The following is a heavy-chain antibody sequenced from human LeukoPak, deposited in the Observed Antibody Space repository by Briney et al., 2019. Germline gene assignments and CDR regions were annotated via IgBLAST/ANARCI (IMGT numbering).Heavy chain of an antibody. D-gene: IGHD3-22*01. V-gene: IGHV3-23*01. CDR2: ISGSGGST. CDR1: GFTFSSYG. J-gene: IGHJ6*03. Sequence: GGSLRLSCAASGFTFSSYGMSWVRQAPGKGLEWVSAISGSGGSTYYADSVKGRFTISRDNSKNTLYLQMNSLRAEDTAVYYCVKDRGYYDSSGYYYFRSDYYYYMDVWGKGTTVTISS. CDR3: VKDRGYYDSSGYYYFRSDYYYYMDV.